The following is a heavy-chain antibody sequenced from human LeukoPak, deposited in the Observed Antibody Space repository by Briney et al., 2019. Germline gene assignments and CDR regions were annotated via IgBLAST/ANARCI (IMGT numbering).Heavy chain of an antibody. V-gene: IGHV3-9*01. J-gene: IGHJ4*02. Sequence: GGSLRLSCAASGFTFDDYAMHWVRQAPGKGLEWVSGISWNSGSIAYADSVKGRFTISRDNAKNSLYLQMNSLRAEGTALYYCAKDFGRSAYDRPFDYWGQGTLVTVSS. CDR2: ISWNSGSI. CDR1: GFTFDDYA. D-gene: IGHD5-12*01. CDR3: AKDFGRSAYDRPFDY.